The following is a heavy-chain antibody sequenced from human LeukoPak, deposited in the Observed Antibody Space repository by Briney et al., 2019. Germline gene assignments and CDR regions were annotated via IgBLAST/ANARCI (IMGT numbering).Heavy chain of an antibody. CDR3: ASSPLGSSWAYLNY. V-gene: IGHV4-38-2*01. J-gene: IGHJ4*02. CDR2: ILHSGNT. CDR1: GYSISIGYY. D-gene: IGHD6-13*01. Sequence: SETLSLTCAVSGYSISIGYYWGWIRQPPGKGLEWIGSILHSGNTYYNPSLKSRVTISVDTSKNQFSLKLSSVTAADTGVYYCASSPLGSSWAYLNYWGQGTLVTVSS.